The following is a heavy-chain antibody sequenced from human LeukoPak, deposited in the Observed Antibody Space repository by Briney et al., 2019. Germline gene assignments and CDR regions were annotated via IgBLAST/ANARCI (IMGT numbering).Heavy chain of an antibody. V-gene: IGHV3-74*01. CDR2: INSDGSST. CDR3: ARIYGSGSYIPFDY. D-gene: IGHD3-10*01. Sequence: GGSLRLSCAASGFTFSSYWMHWVRQAPGKGLVWVSRINSDGSSTSYADSVKGRFTISRDNAKNTLYLQMNSLRAEDTAVYYCARIYGSGSYIPFDYWGQGTPVTVSS. J-gene: IGHJ4*02. CDR1: GFTFSSYW.